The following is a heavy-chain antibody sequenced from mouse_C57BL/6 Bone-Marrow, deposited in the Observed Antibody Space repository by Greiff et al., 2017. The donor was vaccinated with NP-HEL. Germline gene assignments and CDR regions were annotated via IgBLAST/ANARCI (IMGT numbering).Heavy chain of an antibody. CDR1: GFTFSDYY. D-gene: IGHD2-3*01. CDR2: ISNGGGST. CDR3: ARHDGTKAMDY. J-gene: IGHJ4*01. Sequence: EVKLVESGGGLVQPGGSLKLSCAASGFTFSDYYMYWVRQTPEKRLEWVAYISNGGGSTYYPDTVKGRFTISRDNAKNTLYLQMSRLKSEDTAMYYCARHDGTKAMDYWGQGTSVTVSS. V-gene: IGHV5-12*01.